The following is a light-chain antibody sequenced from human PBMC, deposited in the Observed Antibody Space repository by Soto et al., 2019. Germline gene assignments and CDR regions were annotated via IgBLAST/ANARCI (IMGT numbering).Light chain of an antibody. CDR2: AAS. CDR1: QAINDY. J-gene: IGKJ2*01. V-gene: IGKV1-39*01. CDR3: QQSYSSPHT. Sequence: DIQMTQSPSSLSASVGDRVTLTCRTSQAINDYLNWYQQKPGKVPRVLIYAASSLQSGVPSRFSCSGSWTDFTLTISSLQPEDAATYYCQQSYSSPHTFGQGTKLEI.